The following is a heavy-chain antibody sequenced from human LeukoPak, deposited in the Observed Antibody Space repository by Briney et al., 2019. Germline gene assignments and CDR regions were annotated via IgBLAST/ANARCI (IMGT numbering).Heavy chain of an antibody. CDR2: ISGSGGST. CDR3: AKQKWTWYSSGWYGIDY. V-gene: IGHV3-23*01. J-gene: IGHJ4*02. D-gene: IGHD6-19*01. CDR1: GFTFSSYA. Sequence: GGSLRLSCAASGFTFSSYAMSWVRQAPGKGLEWVSAISGSGGSTYYADSVKGRFTISRDNSKNTLYLQMNSLRAEDTAVYYCAKQKWTWYSSGWYGIDYWGQGTLVTVSS.